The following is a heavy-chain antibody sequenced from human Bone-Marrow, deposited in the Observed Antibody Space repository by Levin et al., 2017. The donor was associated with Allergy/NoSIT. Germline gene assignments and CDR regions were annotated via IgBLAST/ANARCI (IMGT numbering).Heavy chain of an antibody. Sequence: ASVKVSCKASGYTYSLYAMNWVRQAPGQGLEWMGRINTNNGIPTYAQGFTGRFVFSFDTSVTTAYLHITSLKAEDTAMYYCARDQFRGIAAGGPHYYYYAMDVWGQGTAVAVSS. CDR1: GYTYSLYA. J-gene: IGHJ6*02. CDR2: INTNNGIP. CDR3: ARDQFRGIAAGGPHYYYYAMDV. D-gene: IGHD6-13*01. V-gene: IGHV7-4-1*02.